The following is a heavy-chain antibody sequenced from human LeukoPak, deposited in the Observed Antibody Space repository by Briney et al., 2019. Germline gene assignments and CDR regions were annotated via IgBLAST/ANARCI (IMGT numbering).Heavy chain of an antibody. CDR2: IYPGDSDT. J-gene: IGHJ4*02. CDR1: GYSFTSYW. D-gene: IGHD3-22*01. Sequence: GESLKISCKGSGYSFTSYWIGWVRQMPGEGLEWMGIIYPGDSDTRYSPSFQGQVTISADKSISTAYLQWSSLKASDTAMYYCARTYYYDSSGSRAYDYWGQGTLVTVSS. V-gene: IGHV5-51*01. CDR3: ARTYYYDSSGSRAYDY.